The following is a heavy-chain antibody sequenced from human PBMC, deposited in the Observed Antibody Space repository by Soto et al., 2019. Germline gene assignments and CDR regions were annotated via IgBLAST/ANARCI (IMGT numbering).Heavy chain of an antibody. J-gene: IGHJ6*02. CDR1: GFTFSDYY. CDR2: ISSSGSTI. Sequence: GGSLRLSCAASGFTFSDYYMSWIRQAPGKGLEWVSYISSSGSTIYYADSVKGRFTISRDNAKSSLYLQMNSLRAEDTAVYYCARDRGTMVRGPPDVWGQGTTVTVSS. V-gene: IGHV3-11*01. CDR3: ARDRGTMVRGPPDV. D-gene: IGHD3-10*01.